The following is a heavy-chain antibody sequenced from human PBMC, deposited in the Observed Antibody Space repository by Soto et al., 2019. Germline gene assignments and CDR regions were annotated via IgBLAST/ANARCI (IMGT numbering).Heavy chain of an antibody. Sequence: QVQLVQSGAEVKKPGSSVKVSCKASGGTFSSYAISWVRQAPGQGLEWMGGIIAILGKANYAEKFQGRVTTTADESTSTAYMEVGSLRSEETAVCYWAREGAGVIIVGVTGTFDVWGQGTLVTVSS. CDR1: GGTFSSYA. CDR2: IIAILGKA. J-gene: IGHJ3*01. D-gene: IGHD3-22*01. CDR3: AREGAGVIIVGVTGTFDV. V-gene: IGHV1-69*01.